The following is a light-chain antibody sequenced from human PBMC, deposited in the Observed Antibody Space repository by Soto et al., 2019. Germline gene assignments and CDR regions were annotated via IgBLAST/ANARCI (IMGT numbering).Light chain of an antibody. CDR3: QQYGSSRWT. V-gene: IGKV3-20*01. J-gene: IGKJ1*01. CDR2: GAS. Sequence: EIVLTQSPGNLSLSPGERATLSCSARQSINSIYLAWYQQKPGPAPKLLIHGASNRATDITDRFSGSGSGTDFTLTISSLEPEDFAVYYCQQYGSSRWTFGQGTKVESK. CDR1: QSINSIY.